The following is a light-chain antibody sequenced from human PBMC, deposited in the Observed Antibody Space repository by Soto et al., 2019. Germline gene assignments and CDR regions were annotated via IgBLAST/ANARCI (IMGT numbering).Light chain of an antibody. V-gene: IGLV6-57*03. J-gene: IGLJ3*02. CDR3: QSSDASNQV. CDR1: SGNIASYY. CDR2: DDN. Sequence: FMLTQPHSVSESPGQTVTISCTRSSGNIASYYVQWYQQRPGSAPTTVIYDDNQRPSGVADQFSGSIDSSSNSAALTTSGLKKEDEAYYYCQSSDASNQVFGGGTQLTVL.